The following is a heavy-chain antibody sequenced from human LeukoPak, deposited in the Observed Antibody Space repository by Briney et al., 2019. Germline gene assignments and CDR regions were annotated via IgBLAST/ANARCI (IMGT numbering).Heavy chain of an antibody. J-gene: IGHJ6*03. CDR1: GFTFDDYT. Sequence: PGGSLRLSCAASGFTFDDYTMHWVRQVPGKGLKWVSLISCDGGTTQYADSLKGRFTISRDNSKNSLYLQMNSLRADDTALYYCAKGDYCGNSAYYYYYMDFWGKGTTVTVSS. V-gene: IGHV3-43D*03. CDR2: ISCDGGTT. CDR3: AKGDYCGNSAYYYYYMDF. D-gene: IGHD4-23*01.